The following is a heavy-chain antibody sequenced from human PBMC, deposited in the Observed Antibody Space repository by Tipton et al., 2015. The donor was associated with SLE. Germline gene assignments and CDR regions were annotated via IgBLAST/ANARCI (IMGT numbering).Heavy chain of an antibody. CDR2: ISYDGSNK. V-gene: IGHV3-30*18. D-gene: IGHD2-8*01. CDR1: GFTFSSYG. Sequence: SLRLSCAASGFTFSSYGIHWVRQAPGKGLEWVAVISYDGSNKYYAGSVKGRFTISRDNSKNTLYLQMNSLRAEDTAVYYCAKNLRGYQWGTGGDVWGKGTTVTVSS. CDR3: AKNLRGYQWGTGGDV. J-gene: IGHJ6*04.